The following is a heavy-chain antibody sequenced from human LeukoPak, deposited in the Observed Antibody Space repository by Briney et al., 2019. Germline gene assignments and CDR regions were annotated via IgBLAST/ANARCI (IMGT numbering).Heavy chain of an antibody. J-gene: IGHJ5*02. CDR2: IYYSGST. D-gene: IGHD4-17*01. CDR1: GGSISGYY. Sequence: PSETLSLTCTVSGGSISGYYWSWIRQPPGKGLEWIGYIYYSGSTNYNPSLKSRVTISVDTSKNQFSLKLSSVTAADTAVYYCARRSYGDYWWFDPWGQGTLVTVSS. V-gene: IGHV4-59*12. CDR3: ARRSYGDYWWFDP.